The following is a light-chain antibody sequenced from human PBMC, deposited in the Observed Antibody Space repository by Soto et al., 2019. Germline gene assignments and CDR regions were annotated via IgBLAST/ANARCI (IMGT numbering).Light chain of an antibody. CDR1: QSVNRW. V-gene: IGKV1-5*03. CDR2: EAS. Sequence: SQMTQSPSTLSASVGSRFTRRCRASQSVNRWLAWYQQKPGKAPKLLIYEASSLESGVPSRFGGSGSGTEFTLTISSLQPDDFATYYCQQYNSYSWTLGQGTKLDIK. CDR3: QQYNSYSWT. J-gene: IGKJ1*01.